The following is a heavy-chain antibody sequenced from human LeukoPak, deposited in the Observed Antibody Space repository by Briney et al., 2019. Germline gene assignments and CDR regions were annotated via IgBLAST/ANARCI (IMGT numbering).Heavy chain of an antibody. V-gene: IGHV3-11*06. CDR3: ARSPNDCSSTSCYHDAFDI. CDR2: ISSSSSYT. D-gene: IGHD2-2*01. CDR1: GFTFSDYY. J-gene: IGHJ3*02. Sequence: GSLRLSCAASGFTFSDYYMSWIRQAPGKGLEWVSYISSSSSYTNYADSVKGRFTISRDNAKNSLYLQMNSLRAEDTAVYYCARSPNDCSSTSCYHDAFDIWGQGTMVTVSS.